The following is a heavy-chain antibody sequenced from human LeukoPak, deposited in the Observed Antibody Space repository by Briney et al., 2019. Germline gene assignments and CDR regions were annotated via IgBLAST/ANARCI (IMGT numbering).Heavy chain of an antibody. V-gene: IGHV4-59*08. Sequence: SETLSLTCTVSGGSISSYYWSWIRQPPGKGLEWIGYIYYSGSTNYNPSLKSRVTISVDTSKNQFSLKLSSVTAADTAMYYCARGRVEMATIDFDYWGQGTLVTVSS. CDR2: IYYSGST. CDR3: ARGRVEMATIDFDY. J-gene: IGHJ4*02. D-gene: IGHD5-24*01. CDR1: GGSISSYY.